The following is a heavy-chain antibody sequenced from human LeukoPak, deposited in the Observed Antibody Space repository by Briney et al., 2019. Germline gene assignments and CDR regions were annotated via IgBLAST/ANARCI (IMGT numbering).Heavy chain of an antibody. CDR3: ARLTSDDYYDSSGYQKFDY. V-gene: IGHV4-31*03. Sequence: SGTLSLTCTVSGGSISSGGYYWSWIRQRPGKGLEWIGYIYYSGSTYYNPSLKSRVTISVDTSKNQFSLKLSSVTAADTAVYYCARLTSDDYYDSSGYQKFDYWGQGTLVTVSS. J-gene: IGHJ4*02. CDR2: IYYSGST. D-gene: IGHD3-22*01. CDR1: GGSISSGGYY.